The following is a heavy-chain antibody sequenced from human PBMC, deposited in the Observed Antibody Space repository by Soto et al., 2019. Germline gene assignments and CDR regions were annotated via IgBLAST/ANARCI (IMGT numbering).Heavy chain of an antibody. CDR1: GFTFSSYS. CDR3: ARDLLLCFGELPNHDY. D-gene: IGHD3-10*01. Sequence: GGSLRLSCAASGFTFSSYSMNWVRQAPGKGLEWVSYISSSSSTIYYADSVKGRFTISRDNAKNSLYLQMNSLRDEDTAVYYCARDLLLCFGELPNHDYRGQRTPVTVSS. J-gene: IGHJ4*02. V-gene: IGHV3-48*02. CDR2: ISSSSSTI.